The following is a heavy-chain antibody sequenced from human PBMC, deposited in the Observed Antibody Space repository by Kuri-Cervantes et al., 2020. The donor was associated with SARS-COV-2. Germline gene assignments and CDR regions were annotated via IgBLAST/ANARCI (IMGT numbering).Heavy chain of an antibody. V-gene: IGHV4-34*01. J-gene: IGHJ6*03. D-gene: IGHD2-2*01. CDR1: GGSFSGYS. CDR3: ARGREGVVPATILGLGYFLYFSMDV. CDR2: INHRGDT. Sequence: SETLSLTCTVYGGSFSGYSWSWIRQPPGRGLEWIGGINHRGDTNYNPALESRVTISRDTSENQFSLRLTSVTAADAAVYYCARGREGVVPATILGLGYFLYFSMDVWGQGTSVTVSS.